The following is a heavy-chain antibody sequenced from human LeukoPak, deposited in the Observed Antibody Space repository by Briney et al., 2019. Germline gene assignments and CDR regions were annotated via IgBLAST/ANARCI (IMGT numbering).Heavy chain of an antibody. CDR1: GFTFSNYW. J-gene: IGHJ6*02. CDR2: ISGSGGKT. Sequence: GGSLRLSCAASGFTFSNYWMSWVRQAPGKGLECVSVISGSGGKTDYAASVKGRFTISRDNSKNTLYLQMNSLRAEDTAVYYCAKDVVTTNFYYYGMDVWGQGTTVTVSS. D-gene: IGHD1-1*01. CDR3: AKDVVTTNFYYYGMDV. V-gene: IGHV3-23*01.